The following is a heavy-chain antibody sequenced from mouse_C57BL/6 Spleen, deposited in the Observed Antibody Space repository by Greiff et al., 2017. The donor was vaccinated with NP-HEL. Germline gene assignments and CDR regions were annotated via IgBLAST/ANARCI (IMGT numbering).Heavy chain of an antibody. Sequence: EVHLVESGGGLVKPGGSLTLSCAASGFTFSSYAMSWVRQTPEKRLEWVATISDGGSYTYYPDNVKGRFTISRDNAKNNLYLQMSHLKSEDTAMYYCARALRMDYWGQGTSVTVSS. J-gene: IGHJ4*01. CDR1: GFTFSSYA. CDR3: ARALRMDY. V-gene: IGHV5-4*01. CDR2: ISDGGSYT.